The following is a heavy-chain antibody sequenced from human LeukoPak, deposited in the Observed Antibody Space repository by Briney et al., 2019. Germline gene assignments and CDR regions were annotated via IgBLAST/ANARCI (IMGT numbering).Heavy chain of an antibody. V-gene: IGHV4-31*03. D-gene: IGHD3-3*01. CDR1: GGSISSGGYY. CDR3: ARNYDFWSGYPPPFDP. J-gene: IGHJ5*02. Sequence: SQTLSLTCTVSGGSISSGGYYWSWIRQHPGKGLEWIGYIYYSGSTYYNPSLKSRVTISVDRSKNQFSLKLSSVTAADTAVYYCARNYDFWSGYPPPFDPWGQGTLVTVSS. CDR2: IYYSGST.